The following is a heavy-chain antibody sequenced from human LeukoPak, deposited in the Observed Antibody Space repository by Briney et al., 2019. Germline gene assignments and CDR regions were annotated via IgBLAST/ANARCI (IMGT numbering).Heavy chain of an antibody. CDR2: IYPGDSDT. V-gene: IGHV5-51*01. D-gene: IGHD1-26*01. CDR1: XYSXTXYW. CDR3: ARLEGDYSGSYYGY. Sequence: XKGXXYSXTXYWIGWVRQMPGKGLEWMGIIYPGDSDTIYSPSFQGQVTISADKSISTAYLQWSSLKASDTAMYYCARLEGDYSGSYYGYWGQGTLVTVSS. J-gene: IGHJ4*02.